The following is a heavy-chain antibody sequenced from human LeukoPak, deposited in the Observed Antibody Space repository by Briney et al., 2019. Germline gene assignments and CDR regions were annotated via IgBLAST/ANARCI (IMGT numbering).Heavy chain of an antibody. CDR1: GGSISNYY. CDR3: ARESGAAATFDFDY. J-gene: IGHJ4*02. V-gene: IGHV4-59*01. CDR2: IYYSGST. Sequence: SETLSLTCTVSGGSISNYYWSWIRQPPGKGLEWIGYIYYSGSTNYNPSLKSRVTISVDTSKNQFSLKLSSVTAADTAVYYCARESGAAATFDFDYWGQGTLVTVSS. D-gene: IGHD6-13*01.